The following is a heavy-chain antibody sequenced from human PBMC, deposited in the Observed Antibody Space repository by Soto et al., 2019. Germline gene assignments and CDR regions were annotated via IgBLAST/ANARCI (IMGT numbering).Heavy chain of an antibody. CDR3: ARSLSAISGES. CDR1: GFSISNYW. Sequence: EVQLVESGGGLVQSGGSLSLSCAATGFSISNYWMNWVRQGPGKGPEWVANIKQDASEKYYVDSVKGRFTISRDNGEISLYVQMTSLSAEDTAVYHGARSLSAISGESWGKGTLVTVSS. J-gene: IGHJ5*02. V-gene: IGHV3-7*05. D-gene: IGHD2-21*01. CDR2: IKQDASEK.